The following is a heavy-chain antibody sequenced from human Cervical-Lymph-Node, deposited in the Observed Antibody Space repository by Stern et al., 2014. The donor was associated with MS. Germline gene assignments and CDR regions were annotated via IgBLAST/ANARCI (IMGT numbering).Heavy chain of an antibody. D-gene: IGHD5-18*01. Sequence: EVQLVESGGGLVQPGGSQRLSCAASGLTFSTYALSWVRQAPGKGLEWVSTITVNGGSTSSADSVKGRFPLSRDNSKNTLYLHMSSLRADDSAVYYCATNPVNSFGFVYRYFDYWGQGTLVTVSS. CDR2: ITVNGGST. V-gene: IGHV3-23*04. CDR3: ATNPVNSFGFVYRYFDY. CDR1: GLTFSTYA. J-gene: IGHJ4*02.